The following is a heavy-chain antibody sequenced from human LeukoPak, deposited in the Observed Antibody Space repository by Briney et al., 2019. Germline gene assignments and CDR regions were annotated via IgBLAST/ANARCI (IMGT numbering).Heavy chain of an antibody. D-gene: IGHD6-25*01. Sequence: TSETLSLTCTVSGGSISSYYWSWIRQPAGKGREGIGRIYTSGSTNYNPSLKGRVTMSVDTSKNQFSLKLSSVTAADTAVYYCARDSISLASGSPVYYFDYWGQGTLVAVSS. CDR3: ARDSISLASGSPVYYFDY. J-gene: IGHJ4*02. V-gene: IGHV4-4*07. CDR2: IYTSGST. CDR1: GGSISSYY.